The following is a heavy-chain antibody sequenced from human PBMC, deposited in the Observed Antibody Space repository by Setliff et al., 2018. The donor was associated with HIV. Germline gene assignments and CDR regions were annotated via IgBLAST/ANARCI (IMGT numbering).Heavy chain of an antibody. Sequence: PSETLSLTCTVSGGSINTYWSWIRQPPGKGLEWIGYIKYSGNTNYNPSLKSRVTISVDTSKNQFSLKLSSVTAADTAVYYCARVSRYDSSGYYYAFDIWGQGTMVTVSS. V-gene: IGHV4-59*12. CDR3: ARVSRYDSSGYYYAFDI. CDR1: GGSINTY. J-gene: IGHJ3*02. D-gene: IGHD3-22*01. CDR2: IKYSGNT.